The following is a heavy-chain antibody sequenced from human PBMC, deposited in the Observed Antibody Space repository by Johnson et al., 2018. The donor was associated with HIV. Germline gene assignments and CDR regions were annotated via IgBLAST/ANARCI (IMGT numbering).Heavy chain of an antibody. CDR1: GLTFNSYG. CDR2: IRYDGSDK. D-gene: IGHD2-2*01. Sequence: QVQLVESGGGVVQPGGSLRLSCAASGLTFNSYGMHWVRQAPGKGLEWVTFIRYDGSDKYYADSVKGRFTISRDNSKNTLYLQMNSLRDEDTGLYYCARDRGVVVLHGAFDIWGQGTMVTVSS. CDR3: ARDRGVVVLHGAFDI. J-gene: IGHJ3*02. V-gene: IGHV3-30*02.